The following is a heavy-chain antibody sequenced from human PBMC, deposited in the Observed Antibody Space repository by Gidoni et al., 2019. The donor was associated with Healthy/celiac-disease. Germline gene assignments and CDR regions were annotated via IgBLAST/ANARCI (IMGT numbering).Heavy chain of an antibody. V-gene: IGHV1-69*01. CDR1: GGTFSGYA. CDR3: AREVEMATLVD. D-gene: IGHD5-12*01. CDR2: IIPILGTA. J-gene: IGHJ4*02. Sequence: QVQLVQSGAEVKKPGSSVKLSCKASGGTFSGYAISWVRQAPGQGLEWMGGIIPILGTANYAQKFQGRVTSTADESTSTAYMELSSLRSEDTAVYYCAREVEMATLVDWGQGTLVTVSS.